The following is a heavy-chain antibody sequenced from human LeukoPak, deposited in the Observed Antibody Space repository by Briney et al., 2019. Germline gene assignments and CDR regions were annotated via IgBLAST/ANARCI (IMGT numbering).Heavy chain of an antibody. CDR1: GFTFDDYA. CDR3: ARAYSSSWGLGYYYYMDV. CDR2: INWNGGST. V-gene: IGHV3-20*01. D-gene: IGHD6-13*01. Sequence: GGSLRLSCAASGFTFDDYAMHWVRQAPGKGLEWVSGINWNGGSTGYADSVKGRFTISRDNAKNSLYLQMNSLRAEDTALYHCARAYSSSWGLGYYYYMDVWGKGTTVTVSS. J-gene: IGHJ6*03.